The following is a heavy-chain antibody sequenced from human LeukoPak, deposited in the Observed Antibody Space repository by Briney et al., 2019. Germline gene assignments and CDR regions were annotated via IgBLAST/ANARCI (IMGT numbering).Heavy chain of an antibody. V-gene: IGHV4-59*08. CDR3: ARTSSYYYDSSGQEDAFDI. J-gene: IGHJ3*02. CDR2: IYYSGST. CDR1: GGSISSYY. Sequence: PSETLSLTCTVSGGSISSYYWSWIRQPPGKGLEWIGYIYYSGSTNYNPSPRSRVTISVDTSKNQFSLKLSSVTAADTAVYYCARTSSYYYDSSGQEDAFDIWGQGTMVTVSS. D-gene: IGHD3-22*01.